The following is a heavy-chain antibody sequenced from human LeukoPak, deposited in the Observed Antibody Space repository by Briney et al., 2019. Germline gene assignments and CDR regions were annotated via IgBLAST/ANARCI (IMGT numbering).Heavy chain of an antibody. J-gene: IGHJ4*02. CDR3: ARGVWFGESRGFDY. CDR2: INPNSGDT. V-gene: IGHV1-2*04. D-gene: IGHD3-10*01. CDR1: GYTFTGYH. Sequence: ASVKVSCKASGYTFTGYHIHWVRQAPGQGLEWMGWINPNSGDTNYAQKFQGWVTMTSDTSITTAYMEVSRLRSDDTAVYYCARGVWFGESRGFDYWGQGTLVTVSS.